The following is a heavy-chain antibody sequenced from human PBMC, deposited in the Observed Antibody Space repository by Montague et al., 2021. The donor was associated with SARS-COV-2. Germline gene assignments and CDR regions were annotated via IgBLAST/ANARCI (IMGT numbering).Heavy chain of an antibody. J-gene: IGHJ4*02. Sequence: TLSLTCSVSGGSITNGGYYWTWIRQRPGGDLEWLGYLYYNGMTHYSPSLKSRASFSLDTSKNQFSLKLTSATATDSALYFCVSSLPGNQFQFDYWGQGALVTVSS. V-gene: IGHV4-31*03. CDR1: GGSITNGGYY. CDR2: LYYNGMT. D-gene: IGHD1-14*01. CDR3: VSSLPGNQFQFDY.